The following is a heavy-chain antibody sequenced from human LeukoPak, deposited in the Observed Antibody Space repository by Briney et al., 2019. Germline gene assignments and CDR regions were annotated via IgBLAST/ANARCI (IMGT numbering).Heavy chain of an antibody. J-gene: IGHJ3*02. V-gene: IGHV1-18*01. CDR3: ARRCWRNSYYDFWSGYYGAFDI. Sequence: ASVKFSCKASGYTFTSYGISWVRQAPGQGLEWMGWISAYNGNTNYAQKLQGRVTMTTDTSTSTAYMELRSLRSDDTAVYYCARRCWRNSYYDFWSGYYGAFDIWGQGTMVTVSS. CDR1: GYTFTSYG. D-gene: IGHD3-3*01. CDR2: ISAYNGNT.